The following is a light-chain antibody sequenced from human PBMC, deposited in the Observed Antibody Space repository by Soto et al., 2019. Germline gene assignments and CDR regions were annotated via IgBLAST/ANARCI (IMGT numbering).Light chain of an antibody. CDR3: QQYGSTFLT. J-gene: IGKJ4*01. Sequence: EIVLTQSPGTLSLSPGERDTLSCRASQSVSNNYLAWYQQKPGQAPSLLIYGASRRASGIPDRFSGSGSGTDFTLTITRLEPEDFAVYYCQQYGSTFLTFGGGTKVEIK. CDR2: GAS. V-gene: IGKV3-20*01. CDR1: QSVSNNY.